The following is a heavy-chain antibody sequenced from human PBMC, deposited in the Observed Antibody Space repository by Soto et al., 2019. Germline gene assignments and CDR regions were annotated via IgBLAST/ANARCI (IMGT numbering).Heavy chain of an antibody. CDR1: GGTLRSNA. J-gene: IGHJ6*02. CDR3: AGTVEIPYYHGMDV. V-gene: IGHV1-69*01. Sequence: QVQLVQSGTEVKKSGSSVRVSCKASGGTLRSNAINWVRQAPGQGLEWMGGIIPIFGSPYYAQECQGRVSLTADESSITAYMELSSLRSEDTAVYYCAGTVEIPYYHGMDVWGQGTTFTVSS. D-gene: IGHD4-4*01. CDR2: IIPIFGSP.